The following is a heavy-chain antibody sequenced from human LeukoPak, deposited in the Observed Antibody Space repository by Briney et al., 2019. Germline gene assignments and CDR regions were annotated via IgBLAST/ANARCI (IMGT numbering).Heavy chain of an antibody. V-gene: IGHV3-7*01. D-gene: IGHD2-15*01. CDR3: ARPYCSGGTCHSPPDY. Sequence: GGSLRLSCAASGFTFSSYWMTWVRQAPGKGLEWVANIKQDGSERYYVDPVKGRFIISRDNAENSLYLQINSLRAEDTAVYFCARPYCSGGTCHSPPDYWGQGTLVTVSS. CDR1: GFTFSSYW. J-gene: IGHJ4*02. CDR2: IKQDGSER.